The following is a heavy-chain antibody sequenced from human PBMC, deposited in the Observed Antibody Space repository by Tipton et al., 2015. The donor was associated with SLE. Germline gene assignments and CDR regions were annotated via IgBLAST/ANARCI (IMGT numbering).Heavy chain of an antibody. CDR1: GGSINDYY. V-gene: IGHV4-59*08. J-gene: IGHJ6*03. CDR3: ARRKYYYMDV. CDR2: IYYSGIT. Sequence: TLSLTCTVSGGSINDYYWGWIRQSPGKGLEWVGYIYYSGITYYNPSLKSRVTISVDMSKSQFSLNLNLVTAADTAIYYCARRKYYYMDVWGKGATVTVSS.